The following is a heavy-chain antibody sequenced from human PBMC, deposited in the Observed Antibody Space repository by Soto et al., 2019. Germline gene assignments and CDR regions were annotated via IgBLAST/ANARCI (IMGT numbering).Heavy chain of an antibody. CDR2: ISGLNGNT. V-gene: IGHV1-18*01. D-gene: IGHD3-10*01. Sequence: QVHLVQSGVAVKKPGASVKVSCKASGYSFSTYGISWVRQAPGQGLEWMGWISGLNGNTNYAQNLQGRVTMTTDTSTSIAYMELRSLGFDETAMYYCARDLFGEDGAGYFDYWGQGTLVTVSS. CDR3: ARDLFGEDGAGYFDY. J-gene: IGHJ4*02. CDR1: GYSFSTYG.